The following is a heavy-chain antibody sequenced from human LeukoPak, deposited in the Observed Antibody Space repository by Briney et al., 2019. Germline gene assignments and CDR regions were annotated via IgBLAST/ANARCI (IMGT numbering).Heavy chain of an antibody. CDR3: ARHQPSGSPRGYDY. CDR2: INHSGST. D-gene: IGHD3-10*01. V-gene: IGHV4-34*01. J-gene: IGHJ4*02. Sequence: SETLSLTCAVYGGSFSGYYWSWIRQPPGKGLEWIGEINHSGSTNYNPSLKSRVTISVDTSKNQFSLKLSSVTAADTAVYYCARHQPSGSPRGYDYWGQGTLVTVSS. CDR1: GGSFSGYY.